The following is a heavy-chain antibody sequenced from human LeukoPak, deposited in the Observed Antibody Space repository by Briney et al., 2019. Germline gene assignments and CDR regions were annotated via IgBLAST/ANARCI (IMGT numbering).Heavy chain of an antibody. CDR2: ISGSGGST. CDR3: AKDGVATIGYFDY. Sequence: GGSLRLSCAASGSTFSSYAMSWVRQAPGKGLEWVSAISGSGGSTYYADSVKGRFTISRDNSKNTLYLQMNSLRAEDTAVYYCAKDGVATIGYFDYWGQGTLVTVSS. CDR1: GSTFSSYA. V-gene: IGHV3-23*01. D-gene: IGHD5-24*01. J-gene: IGHJ4*02.